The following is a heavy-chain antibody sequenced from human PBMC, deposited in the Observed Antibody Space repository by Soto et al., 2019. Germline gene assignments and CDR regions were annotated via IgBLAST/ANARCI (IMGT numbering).Heavy chain of an antibody. CDR2: IYYSGST. V-gene: IGHV4-31*03. J-gene: IGHJ5*02. CDR1: GGSISSGGYY. CDR3: ARGEITDYDYIWGSYRRGGKWFDP. D-gene: IGHD3-16*02. Sequence: QVQLQESGPGLVKPSQTLSLTCTVSGGSISSGGYYWSWIRQHPGKGLEWIGYIYYSGSTYYNPSLKSRVTISVDTSKNQFSLKLSSVTAADTAVYYCARGEITDYDYIWGSYRRGGKWFDPWGQGTLVTVSS.